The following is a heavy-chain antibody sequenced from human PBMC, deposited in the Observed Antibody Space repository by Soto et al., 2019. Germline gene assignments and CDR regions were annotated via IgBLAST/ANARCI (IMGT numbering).Heavy chain of an antibody. D-gene: IGHD3-10*01. CDR1: GGTFSSYT. Sequence: RASVKVSCKASGGTFSSYTISWVRQAPGQGLEWMGRIIPILGIANYAQKFQGRVTITADKSTSTAYMELSSLRSEDTAVYYCASLWFGEPRGVDYWGQGTLVTVSS. CDR2: IIPILGIA. CDR3: ASLWFGEPRGVDY. J-gene: IGHJ4*02. V-gene: IGHV1-69*02.